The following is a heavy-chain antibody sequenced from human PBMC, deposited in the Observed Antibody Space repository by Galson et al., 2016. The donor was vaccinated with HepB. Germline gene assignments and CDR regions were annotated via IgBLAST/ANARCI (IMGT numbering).Heavy chain of an antibody. CDR3: TMSRMLCSRGDCRRGDV. Sequence: SLRLSCAASDFTFTNSWVTWVRQAPGKGLEWVGRVRRKSDGGTREYAASVEGRFTVSRDDLQDTASLEMSNLRTEDTGIYYCTMSRMLCSRGDCRRGDVWGQGTKVTVSS. V-gene: IGHV3-15*01. CDR2: VRRKSDGGTR. J-gene: IGHJ6*02. CDR1: DFTFTNSW. D-gene: IGHD2-21*02.